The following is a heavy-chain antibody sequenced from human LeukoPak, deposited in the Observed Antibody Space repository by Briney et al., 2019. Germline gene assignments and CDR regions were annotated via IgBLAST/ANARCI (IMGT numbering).Heavy chain of an antibody. Sequence: GGSLRLSCAASGFTFSSSAMSWDRQAPGKGLEWVSAISNNGGYTYYADSVQGRFTISRDNSKSTLCLQMNSLRAEDTAVYYCAKQLGYCSDGSCYFPYWGQGALVTVSS. CDR1: GFTFSSSA. CDR3: AKQLGYCSDGSCYFPY. J-gene: IGHJ4*02. D-gene: IGHD2-15*01. V-gene: IGHV3-23*01. CDR2: ISNNGGYT.